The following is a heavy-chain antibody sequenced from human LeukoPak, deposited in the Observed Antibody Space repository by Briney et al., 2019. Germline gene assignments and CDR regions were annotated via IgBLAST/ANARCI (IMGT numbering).Heavy chain of an antibody. CDR3: ARHVSSRPLGGYDFLSGLLKNRNWFDP. CDR1: GGSISSSSYY. V-gene: IGHV4-39*01. CDR2: IYYSGST. Sequence: SETLSLTCTVSGGSISSSSYYWGWLRQPPGKGLEWIGSIYYSGSTYYNPSLKSRVTISVDTSKNQFSLKLSSVTAADTAVYYCARHVSSRPLGGYDFLSGLLKNRNWFDPWGQGTLVTVSS. J-gene: IGHJ5*02. D-gene: IGHD3-3*01.